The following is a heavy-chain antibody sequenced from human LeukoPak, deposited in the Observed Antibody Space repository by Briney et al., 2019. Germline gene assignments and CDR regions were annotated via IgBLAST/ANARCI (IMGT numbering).Heavy chain of an antibody. Sequence: SETLSLTCTVSGGSISSYYWSWIRQPAGKGPEWIGRIYTSGSTNYNPSLKSRVTMSVDTSKNQFSLKLSSVTAADTAVYYCARVIIAAAAPTLFDPWGQGTLVTVSS. CDR3: ARVIIAAAAPTLFDP. J-gene: IGHJ5*02. D-gene: IGHD6-13*01. V-gene: IGHV4-4*07. CDR2: IYTSGST. CDR1: GGSISSYY.